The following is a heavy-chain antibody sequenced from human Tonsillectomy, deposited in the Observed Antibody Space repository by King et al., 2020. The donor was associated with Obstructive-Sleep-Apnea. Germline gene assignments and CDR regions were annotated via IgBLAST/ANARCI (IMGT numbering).Heavy chain of an antibody. CDR3: ARAETYPQAAVVAATGFDY. V-gene: IGHV3-48*04. CDR1: GFTFSSDN. Sequence: EVQLVQSGGGLVQPGGSLRLSCAASGFTFSSDNMNWVRQAPGKGLEWVSYISRIGSTPYLADSVRGRFTISRDNGKSSLYLQMKSLRAEDTAVYYCARAETYPQAAVVAATGFDYWGQGTLVTVSS. CDR2: ISRIGSTP. D-gene: IGHD2-15*01. J-gene: IGHJ4*02.